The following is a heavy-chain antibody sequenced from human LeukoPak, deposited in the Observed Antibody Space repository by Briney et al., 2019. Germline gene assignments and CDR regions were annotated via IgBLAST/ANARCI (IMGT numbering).Heavy chain of an antibody. CDR1: GFIFSSHW. D-gene: IGHD2-15*01. Sequence: GGSLRLSCAASGFIFSSHWMHWVRQAPGKGLVWVSRINGEGSNTTYADSVKGRFTISRDNAKNTLYLQMNSLRAEDTAVYHCARSKSWYSTDAFAICGQGTMVTVSS. V-gene: IGHV3-74*03. CDR2: INGEGSNT. J-gene: IGHJ3*02. CDR3: ARSKSWYSTDAFAI.